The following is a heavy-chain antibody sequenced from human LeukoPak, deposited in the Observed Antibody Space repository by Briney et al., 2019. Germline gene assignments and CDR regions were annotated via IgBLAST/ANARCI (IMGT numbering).Heavy chain of an antibody. CDR1: RFTFSSYA. Sequence: GGSLRLSCAASRFTFSSYAIHWVRQAPGKGLEWVSVVSYDGSNKYYTNSVKGRFTISRDNSKNTLYLQMNSLRAEDTAVYYCAKDSSLYGTSWWGNYFDYWGQGTLVTVSS. V-gene: IGHV3-30*04. J-gene: IGHJ4*02. CDR2: VSYDGSNK. D-gene: IGHD6-13*01. CDR3: AKDSSLYGTSWWGNYFDY.